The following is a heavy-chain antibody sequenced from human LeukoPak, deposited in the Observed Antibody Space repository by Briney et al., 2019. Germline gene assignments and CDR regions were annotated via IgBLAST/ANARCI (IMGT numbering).Heavy chain of an antibody. CDR3: ARDREPGWGLYFDY. Sequence: SQTPSLTCTVSGGSVRSGDYYWSWIRHHPGAGLEWIGYIYYSGDTYYNPSLKSRLTMSLDTSKNQFSLELTSVTAADTAVYYCARDREPGWGLYFDYWGQGTLVTVSS. D-gene: IGHD1-14*01. V-gene: IGHV4-31*02. CDR1: GGSVRSGDYY. J-gene: IGHJ4*02. CDR2: IYYSGDT.